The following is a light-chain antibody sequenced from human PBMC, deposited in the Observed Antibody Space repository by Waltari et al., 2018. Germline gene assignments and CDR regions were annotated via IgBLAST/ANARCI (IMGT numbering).Light chain of an antibody. Sequence: EIVMTQSPATLTVSPGERATISCRASQSVTSNLAWYQQKPGQAPRLLIYGASTRATDIPARFSGGGSGTEFTLTISSLQSEDFAVYYCQQYHNWPPRWTFGQGTKVEIK. V-gene: IGKV3-15*01. CDR3: QQYHNWPPRWT. CDR2: GAS. J-gene: IGKJ1*01. CDR1: QSVTSN.